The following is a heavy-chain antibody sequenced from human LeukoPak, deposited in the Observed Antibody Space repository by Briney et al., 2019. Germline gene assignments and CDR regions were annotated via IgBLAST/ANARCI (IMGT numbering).Heavy chain of an antibody. CDR1: GYTFTSYG. V-gene: IGHV1-18*01. CDR3: ARALGYCSSTSCDDY. J-gene: IGHJ4*02. CDR2: ISAYNGNT. Sequence: ASVKVSCKASGYTFTSYGISWVRQAPGQGLEWMGWISAYNGNTNYAQKFQGRVTMTRDTSTSTVYMELSSLRSEDTAVYYCARALGYCSSTSCDDYWGQGTLVTVSS. D-gene: IGHD2-2*01.